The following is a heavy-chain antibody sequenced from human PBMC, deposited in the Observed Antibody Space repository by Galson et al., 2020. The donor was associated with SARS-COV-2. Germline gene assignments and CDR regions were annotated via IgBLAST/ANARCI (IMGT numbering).Heavy chain of an antibody. D-gene: IGHD2-8*01. V-gene: IGHV1-24*01. CDR3: ATTSALMVDNWFDP. CDR1: GYTLTELS. J-gene: IGHJ5*02. CDR2: FDPEDGET. Sequence: ASVKVSCKVSGYTLTELSMHWVRQAHGKGLEWMGGFDPEDGETIYAQKFQGRVTMTEDTSTDTAYMELSSLRSEDTAVYYCATTSALMVDNWFDPWGQGTLVTVSS.